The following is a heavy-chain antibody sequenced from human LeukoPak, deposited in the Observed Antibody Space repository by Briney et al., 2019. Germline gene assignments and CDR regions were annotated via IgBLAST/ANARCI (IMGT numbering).Heavy chain of an antibody. D-gene: IGHD5-12*01. Sequence: SETLYLTCTASGGSISSSSYYWGWIRQPPGKGLEWIGSIYYSGSTYYNPSLKSRVTISVDTSKNQFSLKLSSVTAADTAVYYCARRSLWLRPSYYFDYWGQGTLVTVSS. CDR1: GGSISSSSYY. CDR2: IYYSGST. CDR3: ARRSLWLRPSYYFDY. V-gene: IGHV4-39*01. J-gene: IGHJ4*02.